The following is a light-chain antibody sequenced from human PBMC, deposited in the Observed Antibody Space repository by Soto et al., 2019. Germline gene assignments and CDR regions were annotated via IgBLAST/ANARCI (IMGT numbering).Light chain of an antibody. CDR2: GAS. CDR1: QSVSSN. CDR3: EQYSNWPPLT. J-gene: IGKJ4*01. Sequence: ELVMTQSPATLSVSPGERATLSCRASQSVSSNLAWHQQKPGQAPRLLIYGASTRATGIPARFSGSGSGTECTITISRLQSDDFAVYYGEQYSNWPPLTFGGGTKVEI. V-gene: IGKV3-15*01.